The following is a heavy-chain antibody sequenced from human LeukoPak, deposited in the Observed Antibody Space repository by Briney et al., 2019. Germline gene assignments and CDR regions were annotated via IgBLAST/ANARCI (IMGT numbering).Heavy chain of an antibody. J-gene: IGHJ4*02. CDR1: GGTFSSYA. V-gene: IGHV1-69*13. CDR2: IIPIFGTA. Sequence: PVASVKVSCKASGGTFSSYAISWVRQAPGQGLEWMGGIIPIFGTANYAQKFQGRVTITADESTSTAYMELSSLRSEDTAVYYCARAPWTHLYYFDYWGQGTLVTVSS. D-gene: IGHD1-1*01. CDR3: ARAPWTHLYYFDY.